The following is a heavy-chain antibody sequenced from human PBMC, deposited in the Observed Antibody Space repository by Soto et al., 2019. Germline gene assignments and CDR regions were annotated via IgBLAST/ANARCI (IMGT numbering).Heavy chain of an antibody. CDR2: ISSSSSYI. CDR3: ARGWAVDTAMVTNFDY. D-gene: IGHD5-18*01. J-gene: IGHJ4*02. CDR1: GFTFSSYS. V-gene: IGHV3-21*01. Sequence: EVQLVESGGGLVKPGGSLRLSCAASGFTFSSYSMNWVRQAPGKGLEWVSSISSSSSYIYYADSVKGRFTISRDNAKNSLYLQMNGLRAEDTAVYYCARGWAVDTAMVTNFDYWGQGTLVTVSS.